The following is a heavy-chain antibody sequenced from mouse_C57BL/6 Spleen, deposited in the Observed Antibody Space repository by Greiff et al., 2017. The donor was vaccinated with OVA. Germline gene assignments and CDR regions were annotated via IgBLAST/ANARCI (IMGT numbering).Heavy chain of an antibody. J-gene: IGHJ2*01. V-gene: IGHV1-69*01. CDR1: GYTFTSYW. CDR2: IDPSDSYT. D-gene: IGHD2-5*01. Sequence: QVQLQQPGAELVMPGASVKLSCKASGYTFTSYWMHWVKQRPGQGLEWIGEIDPSDSYTNYNQKFKGKSTLTVDKSSSTAYMQLSSLTSEDSAVYYCARWDSNYDYFDYWGQGTTLTVSS. CDR3: ARWDSNYDYFDY.